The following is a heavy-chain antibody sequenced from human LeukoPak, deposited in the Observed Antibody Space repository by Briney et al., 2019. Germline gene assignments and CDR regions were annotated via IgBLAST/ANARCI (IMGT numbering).Heavy chain of an antibody. V-gene: IGHV4-39*07. J-gene: IGHJ4*02. D-gene: IGHD4-17*01. Sequence: SETLSLTCTVSGGSISSSSYYWGWLRQSPGTGLEWIANIYYSGSTYYNPSLKGRVTISVDSSTNHFSLRLTSVTAADTAIYYCAAMTTVTMYSYFFDSWGQGTLLTVSS. CDR2: IYYSGST. CDR3: AAMTTVTMYSYFFDS. CDR1: GGSISSSSYY.